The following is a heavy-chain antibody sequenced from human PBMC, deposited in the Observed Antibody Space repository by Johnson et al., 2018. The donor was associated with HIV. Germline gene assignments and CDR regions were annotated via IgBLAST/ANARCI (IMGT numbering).Heavy chain of an antibody. V-gene: IGHV3-30*04. CDR3: ARDILEYSSSVPDAFDI. Sequence: QVQLVESGGGVVQPGRSLTLSCAASGFTFTSFSMHWVRQTPGKGLEWVAVISYDGSNKYYADSVKGRFTISRDNSKNTLYLQMNILRAEDTAVYYCARDILEYSSSVPDAFDIWGQGTMVTVSS. CDR2: ISYDGSNK. D-gene: IGHD6-6*01. CDR1: GFTFTSFS. J-gene: IGHJ3*02.